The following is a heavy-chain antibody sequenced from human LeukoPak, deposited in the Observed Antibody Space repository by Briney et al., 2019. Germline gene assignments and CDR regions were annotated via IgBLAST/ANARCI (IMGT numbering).Heavy chain of an antibody. D-gene: IGHD2-15*01. Sequence: ASVKVSCKASGYTFSGYYLHWVRQAPGQGLEWMGWTNPDSGGTKYAQKFQGRVTMTRDTSISTAYMELSSLTSDDTALYYCARVFSNVVAAATLGYWGQGTLVTVSS. CDR1: GYTFSGYY. CDR2: TNPDSGGT. J-gene: IGHJ4*02. CDR3: ARVFSNVVAAATLGY. V-gene: IGHV1-2*02.